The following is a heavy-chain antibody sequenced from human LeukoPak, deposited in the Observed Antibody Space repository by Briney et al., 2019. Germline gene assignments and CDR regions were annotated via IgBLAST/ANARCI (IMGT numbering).Heavy chain of an antibody. J-gene: IGHJ4*02. CDR2: ISSSGSTI. D-gene: IGHD5-24*01. Sequence: GGSLRLSCAASGFTFSSYEMNWVRQAPGKGLEWVSYISSSGSTIYYADSVKGRFTISRDNAKNSLYLQMNSLRAEDTAVYYCARDRGNGDGYNLYYFDYWGQGTLVTVSS. V-gene: IGHV3-48*03. CDR1: GFTFSSYE. CDR3: ARDRGNGDGYNLYYFDY.